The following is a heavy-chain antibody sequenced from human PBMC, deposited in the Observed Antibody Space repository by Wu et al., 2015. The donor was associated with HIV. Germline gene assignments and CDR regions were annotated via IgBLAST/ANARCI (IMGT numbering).Heavy chain of an antibody. Sequence: VQLVQSGAEVKNPGSSVTVSCKASGGSFSSFFISWVRQAPGQGLEWMGGVVPVFGTINHAEKFQGRVTMTEDTSTDTAYMELSSLRSEDTAVYYCATSSYSSSWHPFDYWGQGTLVTVSS. V-gene: IGHV1-69*14. J-gene: IGHJ4*02. CDR3: ATSSYSSSWHPFDY. D-gene: IGHD6-13*01. CDR1: GGSFSSFF. CDR2: VVPVFGTI.